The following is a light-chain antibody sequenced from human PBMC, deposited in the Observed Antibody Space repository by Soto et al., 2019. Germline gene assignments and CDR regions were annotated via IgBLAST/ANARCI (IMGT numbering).Light chain of an antibody. V-gene: IGLV1-44*01. CDR3: AAWDDSLNGVV. J-gene: IGLJ2*01. Sequence: QSVLTQPPSASGTPGQRVTISCSGSSSNIGSNNVNWYQQLPRTPPKHLIYINNHRPSAVPDRFSGSNSGTSASLAISRLQSEDEADYDCAAWDDSLNGVVFGGGTKLTVL. CDR1: SSNIGSNN. CDR2: INN.